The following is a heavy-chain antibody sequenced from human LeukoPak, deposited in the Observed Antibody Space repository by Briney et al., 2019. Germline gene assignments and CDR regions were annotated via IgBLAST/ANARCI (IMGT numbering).Heavy chain of an antibody. V-gene: IGHV3-21*01. CDR3: ASRIATAGSVDY. D-gene: IGHD6-13*01. Sequence: PGGSLRLSCAASGFTFSSYAMSWVRQAPGKGLEWVSSISSSSSYIYYADSVKGRFTISRDNAKNSLYLQMNSLRAEDTAVYYCASRIATAGSVDYWGQGTLVTVSS. J-gene: IGHJ4*02. CDR2: ISSSSSYI. CDR1: GFTFSSYA.